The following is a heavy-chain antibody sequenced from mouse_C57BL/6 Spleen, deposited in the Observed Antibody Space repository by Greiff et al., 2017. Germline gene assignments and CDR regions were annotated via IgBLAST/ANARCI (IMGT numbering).Heavy chain of an antibody. CDR1: GYTFTSYW. J-gene: IGHJ3*01. D-gene: IGHD2-4*01. CDR2: INPSSGYT. V-gene: IGHV1-7*01. CDR3: ARMRRDYDYEGAWFAY. Sequence: VKLQESGAELAKPGASVKLSCKASGYTFTSYWMHWVKQRPGQGLEWIGYINPSSGYTKYNQKFKDKATLTADKSSSTAYMQLSSLTYEDSAVYYCARMRRDYDYEGAWFAYWGQGTLVTVSA.